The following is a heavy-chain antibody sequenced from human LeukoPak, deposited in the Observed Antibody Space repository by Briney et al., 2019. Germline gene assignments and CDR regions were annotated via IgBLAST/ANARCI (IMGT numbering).Heavy chain of an antibody. J-gene: IGHJ4*02. CDR2: IIPILGIA. D-gene: IGHD1-26*01. CDR1: GGTFSSYA. CDR3: ARPRWVGATSVDY. V-gene: IGHV1-69*04. Sequence: SVKVSCKASGGTFSSYAISWVRQAPGQGLEWMGRIIPILGIANYAQKFQGRVTITADKSTSTAYMELSSLRSEDTAVYYCARPRWVGATSVDYWGQGTLVTVSS.